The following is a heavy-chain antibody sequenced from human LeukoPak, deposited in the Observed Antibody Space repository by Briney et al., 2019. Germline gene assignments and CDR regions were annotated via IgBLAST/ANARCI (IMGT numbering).Heavy chain of an antibody. D-gene: IGHD2-15*01. CDR1: GYTFTSYG. CDR2: ISAYNGNT. V-gene: IGHV1-18*01. CDR3: AKQLGYCSDGSCYFPY. J-gene: IGHJ4*02. Sequence: GASVKVSCKASGYTFTSYGISWVRQAPGQGLEWMGWISAYNGNTNYAQKLQGRVTMTTDTSTSTAYTELRSLRSDDTAVYYCAKQLGYCSDGSCYFPYWGQGTLVTVSS.